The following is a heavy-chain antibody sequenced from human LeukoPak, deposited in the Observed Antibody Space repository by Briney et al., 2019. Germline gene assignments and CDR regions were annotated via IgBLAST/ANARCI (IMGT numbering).Heavy chain of an antibody. CDR2: IYYSGSS. CDR1: GASIRSYY. Sequence: SETLSLTCTVSGASIRSYYWSWIRQPPGKGLEWIGNIYYSGSSFYNPSLKSRLTISVDTSKNQFSLKLSSVTAADTAVYYCARDHGDYVGYFDYWGQGSLVTVSS. J-gene: IGHJ4*02. V-gene: IGHV4-30-4*01. CDR3: ARDHGDYVGYFDY. D-gene: IGHD4-17*01.